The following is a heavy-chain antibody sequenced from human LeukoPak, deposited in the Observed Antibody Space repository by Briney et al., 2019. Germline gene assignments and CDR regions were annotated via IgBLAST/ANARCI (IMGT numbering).Heavy chain of an antibody. Sequence: SETLSLTCTVSGGSISTYYWSWIRQPPGKGLEWIGYIYTSGSTNYNPSLKSRVTISVDTSKNQFSLKLSSVTAADTAVYYCARQTIAGDGMDVWGKGTTVTVSS. CDR3: ARQTIAGDGMDV. CDR2: IYTSGST. J-gene: IGHJ6*04. CDR1: GGSISTYY. V-gene: IGHV4-4*09. D-gene: IGHD1-26*01.